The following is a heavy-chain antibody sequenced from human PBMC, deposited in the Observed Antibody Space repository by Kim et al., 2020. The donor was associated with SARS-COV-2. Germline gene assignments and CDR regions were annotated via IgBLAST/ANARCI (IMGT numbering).Heavy chain of an antibody. D-gene: IGHD3-16*01. CDR3: ARRVSGLYYYGMDV. Sequence: NPSLKSRVTISVDTSKNQFSLKLSSVTAADTAVYYCARRVSGLYYYGMDVWGQGTTVTVSS. V-gene: IGHV4-61*07. J-gene: IGHJ6*02.